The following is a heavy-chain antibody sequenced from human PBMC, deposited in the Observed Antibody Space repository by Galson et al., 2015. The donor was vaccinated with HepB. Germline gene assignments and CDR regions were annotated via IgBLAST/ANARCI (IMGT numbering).Heavy chain of an antibody. Sequence: SLRISCAASGFTFSCSAMHWVRQAPGGGLERLAVIADDGNNKVYAKSVKGRFTISRDNSKNSLDLQMNSLRVEDTAVYYCARGAVLFDHWGQGSLVAVSS. D-gene: IGHD6-25*01. CDR2: IADDGNNK. V-gene: IGHV3-30*04. J-gene: IGHJ4*02. CDR3: ARGAVLFDH. CDR1: GFTFSCSA.